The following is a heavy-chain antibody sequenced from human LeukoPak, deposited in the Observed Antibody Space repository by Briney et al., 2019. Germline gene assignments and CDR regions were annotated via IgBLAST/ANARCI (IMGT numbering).Heavy chain of an antibody. J-gene: IGHJ4*02. CDR1: GGSINSYY. V-gene: IGHV4-59*01. CDR2: IYYSGST. D-gene: IGHD1-26*01. CDR3: ARVDSGSYFYY. Sequence: PSETLSLTCTVSGGSINSYYWSWIRQPPGKGLEWIGYIYYSGSTNYNPPLKSRVTISVDTSKNQFSLKLSSVTAADTAVYYCARVDSGSYFYYWGQGTLVTVSS.